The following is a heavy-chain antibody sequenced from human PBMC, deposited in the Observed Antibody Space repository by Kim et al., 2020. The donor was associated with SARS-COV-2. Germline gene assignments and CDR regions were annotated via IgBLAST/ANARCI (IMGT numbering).Heavy chain of an antibody. J-gene: IGHJ3*02. CDR3: ARDIGLSIAARLGAFEI. V-gene: IGHV4-59*01. D-gene: IGHD6-6*01. Sequence: SETLSLTCTVSGGSISSYYWSWIRQPPGKGLEWIGYIYYSGSTNYNPSLKSRVTISVDTSKNQYTLKLSSVTAADTAVYYCARDIGLSIAARLGAFEIWGQGAMVTVSS. CDR2: IYYSGST. CDR1: GGSISSYY.